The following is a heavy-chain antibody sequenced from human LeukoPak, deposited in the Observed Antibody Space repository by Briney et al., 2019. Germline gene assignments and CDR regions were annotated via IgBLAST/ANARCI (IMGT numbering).Heavy chain of an antibody. CDR3: ARERDTMIVVVTRAFDI. Sequence: GSLRLSCAASGFTFDDYGMSWVRQAPGKGLEWVSGINWNGGSTGYADSVKGRFTISRDNAKNSLYLQMNSLRAEDTALYYCARERDTMIVVVTRAFDIWGQGTMVTVSS. CDR1: GFTFDDYG. D-gene: IGHD3-22*01. J-gene: IGHJ3*02. V-gene: IGHV3-20*04. CDR2: INWNGGST.